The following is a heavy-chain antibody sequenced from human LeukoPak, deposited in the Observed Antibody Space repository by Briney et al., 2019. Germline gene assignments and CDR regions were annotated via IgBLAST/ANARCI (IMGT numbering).Heavy chain of an antibody. CDR2: IYYSGST. J-gene: IGHJ5*02. V-gene: IGHV4-59*08. CDR1: GGSISSYY. D-gene: IGHD2-2*01. Sequence: LPGTLSLTCTVSGGSISSYYWSWIRQPPGKGLEWIGYIYYSGSTNYNPSLKSRVTISVDTSKNQFSLKLGSVTAADTAVYYCARHVVSFNWFDPWGQGTLVTVSS. CDR3: ARHVVSFNWFDP.